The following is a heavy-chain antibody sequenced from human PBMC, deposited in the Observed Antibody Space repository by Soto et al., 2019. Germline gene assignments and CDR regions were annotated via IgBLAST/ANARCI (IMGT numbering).Heavy chain of an antibody. D-gene: IGHD3-9*01. Sequence: PSETLSLTCTVSGGSISSGDDYWSWIRQPPGKGLEWIGNIYYSGNTYYNPSLKSRVTISVDKSKSQFSLRLNSVTAADSAVYFCARLEGLATISYYFDFWGQGAQVTVSS. V-gene: IGHV4-30-4*01. CDR1: GGSISSGDDY. CDR3: ARLEGLATISYYFDF. CDR2: IYYSGNT. J-gene: IGHJ4*02.